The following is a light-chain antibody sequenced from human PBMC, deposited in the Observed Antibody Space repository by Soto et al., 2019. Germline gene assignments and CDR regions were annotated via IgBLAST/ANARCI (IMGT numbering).Light chain of an antibody. CDR1: QSISSY. CDR2: AAS. Sequence: DIQMTQSPSSLSASVGDRVTITCRASQSISSYLNWYQQKPGKAPKLLIYAASSLQSGVPSRFSGSGSGTDFTLTISRLEPEDFAVYYCQQFGQGTKVDIK. CDR3: QQ. V-gene: IGKV1-39*01. J-gene: IGKJ1*01.